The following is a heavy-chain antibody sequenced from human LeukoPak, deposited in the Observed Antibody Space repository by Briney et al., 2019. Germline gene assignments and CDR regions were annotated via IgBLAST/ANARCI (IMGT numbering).Heavy chain of an antibody. CDR2: INPNSGGT. CDR3: ARLPYYDILTGYYRH. V-gene: IGHV1-2*02. CDR1: GYTFTGYY. Sequence: ASVKVSCKASGYTFTGYYMHWVRQAPGQGFEWMGWINPNSGGTNYAQKFQGRVTMTRDTSISTAYMELSRLRSDDTAVYYCARLPYYDILTGYYRHWGQGTLVTVSS. J-gene: IGHJ4*02. D-gene: IGHD3-9*01.